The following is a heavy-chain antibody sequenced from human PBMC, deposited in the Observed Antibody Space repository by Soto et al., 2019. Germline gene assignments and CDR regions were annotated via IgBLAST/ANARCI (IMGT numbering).Heavy chain of an antibody. CDR3: TKKGGGPCPFDP. CDR2: VSPRSGGT. Sequence: QVQLVQSGAEVKKPGASVKVSCKASGYTFIDYYIHWVRQAPGQGLEWMGWVSPRSGGTNYAQKFQGRVTITRDTSINTAYMELTSLRSDDTAVYYCTKKGGGPCPFDPWGQGTRVTVSS. D-gene: IGHD3-10*01. V-gene: IGHV1-2*02. CDR1: GYTFIDYY. J-gene: IGHJ5*02.